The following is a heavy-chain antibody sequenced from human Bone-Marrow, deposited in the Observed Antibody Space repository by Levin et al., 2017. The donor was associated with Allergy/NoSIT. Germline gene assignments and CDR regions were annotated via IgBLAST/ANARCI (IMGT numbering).Heavy chain of an antibody. J-gene: IGHJ2*01. V-gene: IGHV1-69*06. Sequence: SVKVSCKASGGTFSSYAISWVRQAPGQGLEWMGGIIPTFGTANYAQKFQGRVTITADKSTSTAYLELSSLRYEDTAVYYCARSEPHMITFGRVIVYWCFDRWGRGTLVTVSS. CDR2: IIPTFGTA. CDR1: GGTFSSYA. D-gene: IGHD3-16*02. CDR3: ARSEPHMITFGRVIVYWCFDR.